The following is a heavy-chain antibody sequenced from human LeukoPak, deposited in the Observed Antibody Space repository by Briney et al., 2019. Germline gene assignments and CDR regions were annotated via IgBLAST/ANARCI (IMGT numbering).Heavy chain of an antibody. CDR2: INPSGGST. CDR3: ARVVDYYDSSGYAPQYYFDY. CDR1: GYTFTSYD. J-gene: IGHJ4*02. Sequence: ASVKVSCKASGYTFTSYDINWVRQAPGQGLEWMGIINPSGGSTSYAQKFQGRVTMTRDTSTSTVYMELSSLRSEDTAVYYCARVVDYYDSSGYAPQYYFDYWGQGTLVTVSS. D-gene: IGHD3-22*01. V-gene: IGHV1-46*01.